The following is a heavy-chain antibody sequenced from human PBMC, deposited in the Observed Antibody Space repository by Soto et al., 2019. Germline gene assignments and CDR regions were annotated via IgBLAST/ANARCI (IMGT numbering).Heavy chain of an antibody. CDR2: INYSGRT. V-gene: IGHV4-39*01. D-gene: IGHD1-26*01. J-gene: IGHJ4*02. Sequence: SETLSLTCTVSGGSIGSSGNYWGWIRQPPGTGLEWIGTINYSGRTYDNPSLKSRVTMSVDTSKNQFPLKLTSVTAADTAVYYCARHEISGTYFDYWGQGTLVTVSS. CDR3: ARHEISGTYFDY. CDR1: GGSIGSSGNY.